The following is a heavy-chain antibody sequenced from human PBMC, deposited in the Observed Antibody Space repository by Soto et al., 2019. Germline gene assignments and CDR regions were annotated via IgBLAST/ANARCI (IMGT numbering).Heavy chain of an antibody. V-gene: IGHV3-23*01. CDR1: GFTFSSYA. CDR3: AKVDRTGTTLWPYYYYYYGMDV. J-gene: IGHJ6*02. CDR2: ISGSGGST. D-gene: IGHD1-7*01. Sequence: GGSLRLSCAASGFTFSSYAMSWVRQAPGKGLEWVSAISGSGGSTYYADSVKGRFTISRDNSKNTLYLQMNSLRAEDTAVYYCAKVDRTGTTLWPYYYYYYGMDVWGQGTTVTVSS.